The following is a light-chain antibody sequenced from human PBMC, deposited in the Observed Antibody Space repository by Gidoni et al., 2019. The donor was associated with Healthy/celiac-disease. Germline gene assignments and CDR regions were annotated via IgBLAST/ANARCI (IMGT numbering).Light chain of an antibody. V-gene: IGLV3-1*01. CDR3: QAWDSSTVV. CDR1: KLGDKY. CDR2: QDS. Sequence: SYALTQPPSVSVSPGQTASIPCSGDKLGDKYACWYQQKPGQSPVLVIYQDSNRPSGIPERFSGSNSGNTATLTISGTQAMDEADYYCQAWDSSTVVFGGGTKLTVL. J-gene: IGLJ2*01.